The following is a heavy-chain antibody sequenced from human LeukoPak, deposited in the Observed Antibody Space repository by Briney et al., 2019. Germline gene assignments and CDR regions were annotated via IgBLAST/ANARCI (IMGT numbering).Heavy chain of an antibody. Sequence: GGSLRLSCAASGFTFSDYYMSWIRQAPGKGLEWVSYISSSGSTIYYADSVKGRFTISRDNAKNSLYLQMNSLRAEGTAVYYCARAKEWLVPYYFDYWGQGTLVTVSS. J-gene: IGHJ4*02. CDR3: ARAKEWLVPYYFDY. D-gene: IGHD6-19*01. CDR2: ISSSGSTI. CDR1: GFTFSDYY. V-gene: IGHV3-11*04.